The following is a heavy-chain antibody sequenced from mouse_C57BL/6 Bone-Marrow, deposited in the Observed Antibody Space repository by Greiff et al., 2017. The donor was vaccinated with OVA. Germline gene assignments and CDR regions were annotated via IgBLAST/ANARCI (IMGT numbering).Heavy chain of an antibody. CDR1: GYTFTDHT. CDR2: IYPRDGST. V-gene: IGHV1-78*01. J-gene: IGHJ2*01. Sequence: QVQLQQSDAELVKPGASVKISCTVSGYTFTDHTIHWMKQRPEQGLEWIGYIYPRDGSTKYNETFKGKATLTADQSSSTAYMQLNSLTSEGCAVYFCARGRVYDGYDGYFDYWGQGTTLTVSS. D-gene: IGHD2-3*01. CDR3: ARGRVYDGYDGYFDY.